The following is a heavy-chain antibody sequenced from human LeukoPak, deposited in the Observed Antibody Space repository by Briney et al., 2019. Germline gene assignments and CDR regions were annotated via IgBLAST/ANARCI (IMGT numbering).Heavy chain of an antibody. D-gene: IGHD6-13*01. V-gene: IGHV3-48*01. CDR3: ARDYGSSSWFPFDY. CDR2: ISSSSSTI. Sequence: GGSLRLSCAASGFTFSSYSMNWVRQAPGKGLEWVSYISSSSSTIYYADSVKGRFTISRDNAKNSLYLQMNSLRAEDTAVYYCARDYGSSSWFPFDYWGQGTLVTVSS. CDR1: GFTFSSYS. J-gene: IGHJ4*02.